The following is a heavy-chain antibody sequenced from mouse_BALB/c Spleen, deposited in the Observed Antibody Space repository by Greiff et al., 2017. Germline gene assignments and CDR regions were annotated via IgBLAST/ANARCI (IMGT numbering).Heavy chain of an antibody. CDR2: ISYSGST. J-gene: IGHJ4*01. CDR3: ARMEPITTGAMDY. CDR1: GYSITSDYA. D-gene: IGHD1-2*01. Sequence: EVKLVESGPGLVKPSQSLSLTCTVTGYSITSDYAWNWIRQFPGNKLEWMGYISYSGSTSYNPSLKSRISITRDTSKNQFFLQLNSVTTEDTATYYCARMEPITTGAMDYWGQGTSVTVSS. V-gene: IGHV3-2*02.